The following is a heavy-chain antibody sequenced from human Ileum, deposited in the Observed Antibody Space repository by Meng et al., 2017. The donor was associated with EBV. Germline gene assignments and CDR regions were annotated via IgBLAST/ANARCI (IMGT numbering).Heavy chain of an antibody. Sequence: LHLLESGPGSVKLSETLSLTRTVSGGPINSSSYYCGWIRQPPGKGLEWIGSIYYSGRTYYNPSLKSRVTISVDTSKNQFSLKLSSVTAADTAVYYCARPIAAAGWFDPWGQGTLVTVSS. CDR2: IYYSGRT. V-gene: IGHV4-39*01. CDR3: ARPIAAAGWFDP. J-gene: IGHJ5*02. CDR1: GGPINSSSYY. D-gene: IGHD6-13*01.